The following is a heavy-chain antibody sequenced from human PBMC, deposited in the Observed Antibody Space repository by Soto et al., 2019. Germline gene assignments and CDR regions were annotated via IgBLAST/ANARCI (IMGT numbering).Heavy chain of an antibody. CDR1: GESIHTYL. CDR3: ARDRGGYCTGDNCFPSWLDP. J-gene: IGHJ5*02. CDR2: INTSTGST. D-gene: IGHD2-8*02. Sequence: SETLSLTCTVSGESIHTYLWSWIRQPAGKGLEWIGRINTSTGSTKYNPSLKSRVTMSGDASKNQFSLHLSSVTAADTAFYFCARDRGGYCTGDNCFPSWLDPWGQGIQVTVSS. V-gene: IGHV4-4*07.